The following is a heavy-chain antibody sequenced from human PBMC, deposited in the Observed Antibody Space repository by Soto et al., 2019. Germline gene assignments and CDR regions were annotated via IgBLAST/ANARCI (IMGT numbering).Heavy chain of an antibody. CDR3: AGGGYGGLYGMDV. CDR2: INPSGGST. V-gene: IGHV1-46*01. J-gene: IGHJ6*02. CDR1: GYTFTSYY. D-gene: IGHD1-26*01. Sequence: QVQLVQSGAEVKKPGASVKVSCKASGYTFTSYYMHWVRQAPGQGLEWMGIINPSGGSTSYAQKFQGRVTMTRDTSTSTGYMELSSLRSEDTAVYYCAGGGYGGLYGMDVWGQGTTVTVSS.